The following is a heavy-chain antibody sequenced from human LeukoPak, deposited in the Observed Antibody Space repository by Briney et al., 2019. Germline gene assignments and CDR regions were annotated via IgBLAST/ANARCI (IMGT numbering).Heavy chain of an antibody. V-gene: IGHV3-9*01. J-gene: IGHJ4*02. D-gene: IGHD2-2*01. CDR2: ISWNSGGI. CDR3: AKGSCSSTSCHFDY. CDR1: GFTFDDYA. Sequence: GRSLRLSCAASGFTFDDYAMHWVRQVPGKGLEWVSGISWNSGGIDYADSVKGRFTISRDNAKNSLHLQMDSLRTEDTAFYYCAKGSCSSTSCHFDYWGQGTLVTVSS.